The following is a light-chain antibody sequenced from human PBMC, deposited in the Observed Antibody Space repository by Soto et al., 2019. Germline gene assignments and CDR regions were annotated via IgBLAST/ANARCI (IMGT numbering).Light chain of an antibody. CDR2: EVS. CDR3: CSYAGSSTYV. CDR1: SSDVGSYNL. J-gene: IGLJ1*01. Sequence: QSVLTQPASVSGSPGQSITISCTGTSSDVGSYNLVSWYHQHPGKAPKLMIYEVSKRPSGVSNRFSGSKSGNTASLTISGLQAEDEADYYCCSYAGSSTYVFGTGTRSPS. V-gene: IGLV2-23*02.